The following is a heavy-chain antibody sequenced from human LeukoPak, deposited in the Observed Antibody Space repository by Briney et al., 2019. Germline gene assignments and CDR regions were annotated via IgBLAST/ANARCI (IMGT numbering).Heavy chain of an antibody. CDR2: IKPNSGGT. D-gene: IGHD3-10*01. CDR1: GYTFTRYY. CDR3: ARDPKGGSGKDAFDI. J-gene: IGHJ3*02. Sequence: ASVKVSCKASGYTFTRYYMHWVRQAPGQGLEWMGWIKPNSGGTNYAQKFQGWVTMTRDTSISTAYMELSRLRSDDTAVYYCARDPKGGSGKDAFDIWGQGTMVTVSS. V-gene: IGHV1-2*04.